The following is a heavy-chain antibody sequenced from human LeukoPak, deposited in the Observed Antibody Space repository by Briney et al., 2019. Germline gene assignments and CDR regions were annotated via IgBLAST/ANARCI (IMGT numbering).Heavy chain of an antibody. Sequence: TGGSLRLSCAASGFTFSNYWMHWVRQAPGKGLVWVSRINSDGSSTSHADSVKGRFTISRDNAKNTLYLQMNSLRAEDTAVYFCARSGGGFFDYWGQGTLVTVSS. D-gene: IGHD3-16*01. CDR3: ARSGGGFFDY. V-gene: IGHV3-74*01. CDR1: GFTFSNYW. CDR2: INSDGSST. J-gene: IGHJ4*02.